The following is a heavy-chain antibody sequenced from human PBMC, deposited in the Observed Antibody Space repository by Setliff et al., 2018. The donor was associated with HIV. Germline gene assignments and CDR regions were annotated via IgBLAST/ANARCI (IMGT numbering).Heavy chain of an antibody. CDR3: ARDRYSGSSTDY. J-gene: IGHJ4*02. CDR2: LSGYGDST. D-gene: IGHD1-26*01. V-gene: IGHV3-23*01. Sequence: GGSLRLSCAASGFSFTNYAMAWVRQAPGKGLEWVSALSGYGDSTYYADSVKGRLTVSRDNSKSTLYLRINSLRAEDTAVYYCARDRYSGSSTDYWGQGTLVTVSS. CDR1: GFSFTNYA.